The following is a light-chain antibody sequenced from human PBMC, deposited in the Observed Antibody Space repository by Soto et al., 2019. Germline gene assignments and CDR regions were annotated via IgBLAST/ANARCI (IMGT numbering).Light chain of an antibody. CDR3: QAYDYSLSASV. CDR1: SSNLGAGYD. Sequence: QLVLTQPPSVSGTPGQRVTISCTGNSSNLGAGYDVHWYQQVPGTTPKLLIFGNRNRPSGVPARFSGAKSGTSASLAITGLEVEDEADYYCQAYDYSLSASVFGGGTKVTVL. CDR2: GNR. V-gene: IGLV1-40*01. J-gene: IGLJ3*02.